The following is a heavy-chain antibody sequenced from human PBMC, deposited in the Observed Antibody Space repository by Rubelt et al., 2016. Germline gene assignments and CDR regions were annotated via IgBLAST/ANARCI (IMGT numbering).Heavy chain of an antibody. V-gene: IGHV3-15*07. Sequence: EVQLVESGGGLVQPGGSLRLSCAASGFTFANTWMNWVRQIPGKGLEWGGRIRSKSDGGTTDYAAPVKGRFTISRDDSKNTLYLQINSLKTADTALYYCATVTTVDSWGQGTLVTVSS. CDR3: ATVTTVDS. J-gene: IGHJ4*02. CDR2: IRSKSDGGTT. D-gene: IGHD1-14*01. CDR1: GFTFANTW.